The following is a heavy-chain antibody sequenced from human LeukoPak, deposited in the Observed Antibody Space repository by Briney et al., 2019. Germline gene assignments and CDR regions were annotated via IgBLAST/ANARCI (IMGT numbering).Heavy chain of an antibody. Sequence: PGGSLRLSCAASGFTFSSYAMSWVRQAPGKGLEWVSAISGSGGSTYYADSVKGRFTISRDNSKNMLYLQMGSLRGADTAVYYCAKYSDSLFSDYWGQGTLVTVSS. V-gene: IGHV3-23*01. CDR3: AKYSDSLFSDY. D-gene: IGHD1-26*01. CDR1: GFTFSSYA. J-gene: IGHJ4*02. CDR2: ISGSGGST.